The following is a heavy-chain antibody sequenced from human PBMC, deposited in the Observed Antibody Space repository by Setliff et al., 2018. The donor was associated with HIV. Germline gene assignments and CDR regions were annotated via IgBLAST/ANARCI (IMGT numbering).Heavy chain of an antibody. D-gene: IGHD6-13*01. CDR2: IYIRGGTT. Sequence: PSETLSLTCTVSGASISDGTYYWSWIRQPAGKGLEWIGHIYIRGGTTNYSPSLKSRVTISLDTSKNQFSLKLSSVTAADSAVYYCAREGLYTSSWYGYYFDYWGQGTLVTVSS. J-gene: IGHJ4*02. CDR1: GASISDGTYY. V-gene: IGHV4-61*09. CDR3: AREGLYTSSWYGYYFDY.